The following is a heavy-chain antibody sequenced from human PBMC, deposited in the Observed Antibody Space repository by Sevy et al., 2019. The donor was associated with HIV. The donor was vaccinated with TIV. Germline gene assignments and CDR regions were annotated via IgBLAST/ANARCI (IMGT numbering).Heavy chain of an antibody. D-gene: IGHD1-26*01. V-gene: IGHV1-69*13. CDR2: FIPIFATT. CDR3: AGLYHEDSAVQAFDI. J-gene: IGHJ3*02. CDR1: GGTFTSYG. Sequence: ASVKVSCKASGGTFTSYGVSWVRQAPGQGLEWMGTFIPIFATTKYAQKFQGRVTITADESTRTTYMELNSLRSEDTAVYFCAGLYHEDSAVQAFDIWGQGTMVTVSS.